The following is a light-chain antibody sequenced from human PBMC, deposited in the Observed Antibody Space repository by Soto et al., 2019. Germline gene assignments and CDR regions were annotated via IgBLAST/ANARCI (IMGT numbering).Light chain of an antibody. CDR1: SSDIGNYNY. CDR2: KVN. V-gene: IGLV2-14*01. Sequence: QSALTQPASVSGSPGQSITISCTGTSSDIGNYNYVSWYQQQPGTAPNLIIYKVNNRPSGVSNRFSGSKSGNTASLTVSGLQNEDEADYFCSSDKRGNVLIFGGGTKLTVL. J-gene: IGLJ2*01. CDR3: SSDKRGNVLI.